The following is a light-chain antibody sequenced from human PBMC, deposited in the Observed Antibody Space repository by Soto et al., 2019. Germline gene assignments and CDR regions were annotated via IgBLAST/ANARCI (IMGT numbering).Light chain of an antibody. CDR2: SNN. Sequence: QSVLTQPPSASGTPGQRVTLSCSGSNSNIGSNAVNWYQQLPETAPKLLLHSNNERPSGVPDRFSGAKSGTSASLVISGLQSEDEADFYCSAWDDSLNGPVFGGGTK. CDR3: SAWDDSLNGPV. V-gene: IGLV1-44*01. J-gene: IGLJ2*01. CDR1: NSNIGSNA.